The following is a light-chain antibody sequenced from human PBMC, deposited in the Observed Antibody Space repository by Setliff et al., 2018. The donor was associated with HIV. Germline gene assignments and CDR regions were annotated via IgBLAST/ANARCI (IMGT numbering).Light chain of an antibody. CDR3: FSYARSSSLI. J-gene: IGLJ2*01. CDR1: SSDVGSYNL. CDR2: EVD. V-gene: IGLV2-23*02. Sequence: SVLTQPASVSGSPGQSITISCTGTSSDVGSYNLVSWYQQYPGKAPKLMIYEVDKRPSGVSYRFSGSKSGNTASLTISGLLADDEANYYCFSYARSSSLIFGGGTKVTVL.